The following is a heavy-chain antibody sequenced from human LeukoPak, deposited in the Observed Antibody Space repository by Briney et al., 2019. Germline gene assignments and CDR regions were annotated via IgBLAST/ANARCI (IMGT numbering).Heavy chain of an antibody. J-gene: IGHJ4*02. Sequence: KPSETLSLTCAVYGGSFSGYYWGWIRQPPGKGLEWIGEINHSGSTNYNPSLKSRVTISVDTSKNQFSLKLSSVTVADPAVYNCASYDYWGQGTLVTVSS. CDR1: GGSFSGYY. CDR2: INHSGST. V-gene: IGHV4-34*01. CDR3: ASYDY.